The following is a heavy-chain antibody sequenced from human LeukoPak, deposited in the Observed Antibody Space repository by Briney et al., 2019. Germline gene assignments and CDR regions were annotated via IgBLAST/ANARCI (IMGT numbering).Heavy chain of an antibody. CDR2: ISSSSSYI. V-gene: IGHV3-21*01. CDR3: ARENGDFWSGYWYYYYGMDV. J-gene: IGHJ6*02. Sequence: GGSLRLSCAASGFTFSSYSMNWVRQAPGKGLEGVSSISSSSSYIYYADSVKGRYTISRDNAKNSLYLQMNSLRAEDTAVYYCARENGDFWSGYWYYYYGMDVWGQGTTVTVSS. CDR1: GFTFSSYS. D-gene: IGHD3-3*01.